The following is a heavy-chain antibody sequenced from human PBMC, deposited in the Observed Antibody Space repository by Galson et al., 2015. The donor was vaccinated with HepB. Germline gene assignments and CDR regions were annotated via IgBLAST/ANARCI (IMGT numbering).Heavy chain of an antibody. D-gene: IGHD3-22*01. CDR3: AREPRLYYYDSSGYYYSGPTDN. V-gene: IGHV1-3*01. CDR1: GYTFTSYA. Sequence: SVKVSCKASGYTFTSYAMHWAREAPGQRLEWMGWINAGNGNTKYSQKFQGRVTITRDTSASTAYMELSSLRSEDTAVYYCAREPRLYYYDSSGYYYSGPTDNWGQGTLVTVSS. J-gene: IGHJ4*02. CDR2: INAGNGNT.